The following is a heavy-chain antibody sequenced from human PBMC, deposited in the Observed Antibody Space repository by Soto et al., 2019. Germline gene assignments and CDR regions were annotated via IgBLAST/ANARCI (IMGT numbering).Heavy chain of an antibody. CDR3: ARDLTIVAVARSNWFDP. D-gene: IGHD6-19*01. Sequence: GASVEVSCKAFGGTFSSYTISWVRQAPGQGLEWMGRIIPILGIANYAQKFQGRVTITADKSTSTAYMELGSLRSEDTAVYYCARDLTIVAVARSNWFDPWGQGTLVTVSS. J-gene: IGHJ5*01. V-gene: IGHV1-69*04. CDR2: IIPILGIA. CDR1: GGTFSSYT.